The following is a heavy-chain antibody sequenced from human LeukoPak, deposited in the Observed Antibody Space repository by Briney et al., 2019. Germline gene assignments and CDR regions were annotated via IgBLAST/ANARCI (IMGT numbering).Heavy chain of an antibody. D-gene: IGHD6-13*01. J-gene: IGHJ1*01. CDR1: GGSISSSNW. CDR3: AVGGIAAAGTSEYFQH. Sequence: SGTLPLTCSVSGGSISSSNWWSWVRQPPGKGLEWIGEIYHSGSTNYNPSLKSRVTISVDKSKNQFSLKLSSVTAADTAVYYCAVGGIAAAGTSEYFQHWGQGTLVTVSS. V-gene: IGHV4-4*02. CDR2: IYHSGST.